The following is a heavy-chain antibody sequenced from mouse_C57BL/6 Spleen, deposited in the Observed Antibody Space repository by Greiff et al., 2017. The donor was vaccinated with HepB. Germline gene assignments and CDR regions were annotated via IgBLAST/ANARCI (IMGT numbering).Heavy chain of an antibody. CDR3: ARDKTGGGYFDY. CDR1: GFTFSDYY. J-gene: IGHJ2*01. V-gene: IGHV5-16*01. Sequence: EVQVVESEGGLVQPGSSMKLSCTASGFTFSDYYMAWVRQVPEKGLEWVANINYDGSSTYYLDSLKSRFIISRDNAKNILYLQMSSLKSEDTATYYCARDKTGGGYFDYWGQGTTLTVSS. CDR2: INYDGSST. D-gene: IGHD3-2*01.